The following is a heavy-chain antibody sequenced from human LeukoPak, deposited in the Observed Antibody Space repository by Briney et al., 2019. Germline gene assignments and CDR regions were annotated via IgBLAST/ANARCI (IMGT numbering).Heavy chain of an antibody. CDR1: GYTFTNFY. V-gene: IGHV1-46*01. Sequence: ASVKVSCKASGYTFTNFYLHWVRQAPGQGLESMRIINPTTASTTYAQKLQGRVTMTRDMSTSTVYMELSSLRSEDTAVYFCARDLNPQSIGMRAFDIWGQGTIVTASS. CDR2: INPTTAST. CDR3: ARDLNPQSIGMRAFDI. D-gene: IGHD1-14*01. J-gene: IGHJ3*02.